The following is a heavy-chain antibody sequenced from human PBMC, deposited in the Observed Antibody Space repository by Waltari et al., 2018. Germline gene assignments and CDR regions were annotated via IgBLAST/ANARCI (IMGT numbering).Heavy chain of an antibody. CDR1: GFTFSKSW. Sequence: LVQSGGGLVQPGDSLRLSCAASGFTFSKSWMHWVRQAPGEGLVWVSRSNGDGSSTSHADSVKGRFTTSRDNAKNTLYLQMKSLRVKDTGVYYCARVAPKTYRSPVPGRDYYYGMDVWGQGTAVIVSS. J-gene: IGHJ6*02. D-gene: IGHD6-13*01. CDR2: SNGDGSST. V-gene: IGHV3-74*01. CDR3: ARVAPKTYRSPVPGRDYYYGMDV.